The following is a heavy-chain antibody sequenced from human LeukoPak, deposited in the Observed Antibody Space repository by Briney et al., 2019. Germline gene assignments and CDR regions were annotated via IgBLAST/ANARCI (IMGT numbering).Heavy chain of an antibody. CDR1: GFTFDDYA. J-gene: IGHJ4*02. V-gene: IGHV3-9*01. CDR2: ISWNSGSI. CDR3: ARGTYYYGSGSPETGY. Sequence: GRSLRLSCAASGFTFDDYAMHWVRQAPGKGLEWVSGISWNSGSIGYADSVKGRFTISRDNAKNSLYLQMNSLRAEDTAVYYCARGTYYYGSGSPETGYWGQGTLVTVSS. D-gene: IGHD3-10*01.